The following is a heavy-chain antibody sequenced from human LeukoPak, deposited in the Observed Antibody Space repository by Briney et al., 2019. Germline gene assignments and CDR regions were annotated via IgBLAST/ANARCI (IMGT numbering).Heavy chain of an antibody. CDR3: ARQVSDYYYHYMDV. CDR1: GASISTSTYC. V-gene: IGHV4-39*01. Sequence: SETLSLTCTVSGASISTSTYCWGWVRQPPGKGLEWIGNIYYSGTTYYNPSLKSRVTVSEDTSRSRFSLMLSSVTAADTAIYFCARQVSDYYYHYMDVWGEGTTVIVSS. J-gene: IGHJ6*03. CDR2: IYYSGTT.